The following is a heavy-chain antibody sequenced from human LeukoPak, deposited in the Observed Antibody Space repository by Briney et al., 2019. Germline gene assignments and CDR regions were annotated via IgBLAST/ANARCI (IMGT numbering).Heavy chain of an antibody. CDR2: ISYDGSNE. V-gene: IGHV3-30*04. J-gene: IGHJ4*02. D-gene: IGHD3-10*01. CDR1: GFTFSSYA. CDR3: ARGTLWFGLGHLDY. Sequence: GGSLRLSCAASGFTFSSYAMHWVRQAPGKGLEWVAVISYDGSNEYYADSVKGRFTISRDNSKNTLYLQMNSLRAEDTAVYYCARGTLWFGLGHLDYWGQGTLVTVSS.